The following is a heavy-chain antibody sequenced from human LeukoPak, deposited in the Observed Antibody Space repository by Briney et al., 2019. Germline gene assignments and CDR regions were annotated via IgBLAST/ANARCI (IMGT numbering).Heavy chain of an antibody. J-gene: IGHJ4*02. CDR3: ARDHGGYVIDY. CDR2: INPNSGGT. D-gene: IGHD3-22*01. CDR1: GYTFTGYY. V-gene: IGHV1-2*02. Sequence: GASVKVSSTASGYTFTGYYMHWVRQAPGQGLEWMGWINPNSGGTNYAQKFQGRVTMTRDTSISTAYMELSRLRSYDTAVYYCARDHGGYVIDYWGQGTLVTVSS.